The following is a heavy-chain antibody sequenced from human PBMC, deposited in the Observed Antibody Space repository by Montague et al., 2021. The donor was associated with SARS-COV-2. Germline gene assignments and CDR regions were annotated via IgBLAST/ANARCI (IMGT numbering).Heavy chain of an antibody. Sequence: SLRLSCAASGFTFSSYAMHWVRQAPGKGLEWVAVMSYDGINKYYXDSVKGRFTISRDNSKNTLYLQMNSLRAGDTAVYYCARDVDDYVWGSYRYDYFDYWGQGTLVTVSS. V-gene: IGHV3-30*04. D-gene: IGHD3-16*02. CDR2: MSYDGINK. CDR3: ARDVDDYVWGSYRYDYFDY. CDR1: GFTFSSYA. J-gene: IGHJ4*02.